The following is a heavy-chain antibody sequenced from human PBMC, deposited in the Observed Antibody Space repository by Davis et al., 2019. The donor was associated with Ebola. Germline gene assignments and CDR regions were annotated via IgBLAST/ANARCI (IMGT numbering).Heavy chain of an antibody. CDR2: INPSGGST. CDR3: AREYLVWFGELLWRQTYYFDY. J-gene: IGHJ4*02. Sequence: AASVKVSCKASGYTFTSYYMHWVRQAPGQGLEWMGIINPSGGSTSYAQKFQGRVTITADKSTSTAYMELSSLRSEDTAVYYCAREYLVWFGELLWRQTYYFDYWGQGTLVTVSS. V-gene: IGHV1-46*01. D-gene: IGHD3-10*01. CDR1: GYTFTSYY.